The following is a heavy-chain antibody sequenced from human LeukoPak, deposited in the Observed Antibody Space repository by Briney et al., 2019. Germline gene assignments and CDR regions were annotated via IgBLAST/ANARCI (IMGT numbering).Heavy chain of an antibody. J-gene: IGHJ4*02. D-gene: IGHD1-26*01. CDR3: ARLIVGTTIDY. CDR1: GGSLRSAGYY. V-gene: IGHV4-31*03. CDR2: IYHRGST. Sequence: PSQTLSLTCTVSGGSLRSAGYYWSWIRQQPGKGLEWIGCIYHRGSTYYNPSLKSRVSISVDSSRNQFSLKVTSVAVADTAVYYCARLIVGTTIDYWGQGTLVTVSS.